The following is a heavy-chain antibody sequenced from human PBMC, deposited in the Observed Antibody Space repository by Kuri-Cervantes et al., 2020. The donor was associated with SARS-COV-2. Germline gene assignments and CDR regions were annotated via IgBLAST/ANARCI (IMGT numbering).Heavy chain of an antibody. CDR2: IYSGGST. J-gene: IGHJ4*02. V-gene: IGHV3-66*01. Sequence: LSLTCAASGFTVSSNYMSWVRQAPGKGLEWVSVIYSGGSTYYADSVKGRFTISRDNSKNTLYLQMNSLRAEDTAVYYCARYGGNPVDYWGQGTLVTVSS. D-gene: IGHD4-23*01. CDR3: ARYGGNPVDY. CDR1: GFTVSSNY.